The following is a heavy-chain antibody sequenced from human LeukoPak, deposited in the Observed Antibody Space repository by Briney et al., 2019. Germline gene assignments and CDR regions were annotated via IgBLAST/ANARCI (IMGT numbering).Heavy chain of an antibody. CDR3: AKEMNYYHSSAFDY. CDR2: ISDDGRNK. Sequence: GRSLRLSCAASGFTFNNYGMHYVRQAPGKGLEWVAVISDDGRNKNYADSVKGRFTISRDNSKNTLYLQMNSLRAEDTAVYYCAKEMNYYHSSAFDYWGQGTLVTVSS. CDR1: GFTFNNYG. V-gene: IGHV3-30*18. D-gene: IGHD3-22*01. J-gene: IGHJ4*02.